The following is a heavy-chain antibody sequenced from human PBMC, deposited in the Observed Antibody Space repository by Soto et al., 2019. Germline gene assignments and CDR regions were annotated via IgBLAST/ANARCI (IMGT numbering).Heavy chain of an antibody. D-gene: IGHD6-13*01. V-gene: IGHV4-39*02. Sequence: PSETLSLTCTVSGGSISSGPYSWGWIRQPPGKGLDWIGTFYYSESTHYNPSLESRVTISVDTSKNQFSLKVSSVTAADTAVYYCARGGIIAAAGTSRSLAYYYGMDVWGQGTTVTVSS. J-gene: IGHJ6*02. CDR3: ARGGIIAAAGTSRSLAYYYGMDV. CDR2: FYYSEST. CDR1: GGSISSGPYS.